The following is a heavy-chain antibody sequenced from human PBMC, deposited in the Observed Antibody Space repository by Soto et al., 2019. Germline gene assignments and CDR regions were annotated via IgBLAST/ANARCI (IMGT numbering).Heavy chain of an antibody. CDR3: AKMRSEVVVAAFNY. Sequence: EVYLLESGGGLVQPGGSLRLSCAASGFNFSSFAMSWVRQAPGKGLEWVSAINGGGSTTFYADSVKGRFTISKDNSENTLFLQMNSLRAEDTAIYYCAKMRSEVVVAAFNYWGQGILVTVSS. CDR1: GFNFSSFA. V-gene: IGHV3-23*01. J-gene: IGHJ4*02. CDR2: INGGGSTT. D-gene: IGHD2-15*01.